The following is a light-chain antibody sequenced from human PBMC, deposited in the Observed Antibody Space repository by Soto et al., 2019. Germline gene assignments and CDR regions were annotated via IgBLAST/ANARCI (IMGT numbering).Light chain of an antibody. CDR2: GAS. CDR3: QQYGSSGT. CDR1: QSVSSY. J-gene: IGKJ1*01. V-gene: IGKV3-20*01. Sequence: EFVLTQSPGTLSLSPGERATLSCRASQSVSSYLAWYQQKPGQAPRLLIYGASTRATGIPDRFSGSGSGTDFTLAISRLEPEDFAVYYCQQYGSSGTFGQGTKV.